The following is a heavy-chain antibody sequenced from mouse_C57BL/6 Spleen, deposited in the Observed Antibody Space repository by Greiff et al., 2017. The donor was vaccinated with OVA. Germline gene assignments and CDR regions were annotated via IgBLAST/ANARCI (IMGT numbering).Heavy chain of an antibody. CDR3: ARDKGSGPFDY. CDR1: GFTFSSYA. Sequence: EVMLVESGGGLVKPGGSLKLSCAASGFTFSSYAMSWVRQTPEKRLEWVATISDGGSYTYYPDNVKGRFTISRDNAKNNLYLQMSHLKSEDTAMYYCARDKGSGPFDYWGQGTLVTVSA. J-gene: IGHJ3*01. CDR2: ISDGGSYT. V-gene: IGHV5-4*01. D-gene: IGHD3-2*02.